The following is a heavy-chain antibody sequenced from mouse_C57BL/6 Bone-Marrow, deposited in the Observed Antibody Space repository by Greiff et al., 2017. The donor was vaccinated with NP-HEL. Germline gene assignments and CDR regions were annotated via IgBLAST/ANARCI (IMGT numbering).Heavy chain of an antibody. CDR3: ATLLRPVGYFDV. J-gene: IGHJ1*03. D-gene: IGHD1-2*01. CDR1: GYTFTSYG. V-gene: IGHV1-81*01. Sequence: QQSCKASGYTFTSYGISWVKQRTGQGLEWIGEIYPRSGNTYYNEKFKGKATLTADKSSSTAYMELRSLTSEDSAVYFCATLLRPVGYFDVWGTGTTVTVSS. CDR2: IYPRSGNT.